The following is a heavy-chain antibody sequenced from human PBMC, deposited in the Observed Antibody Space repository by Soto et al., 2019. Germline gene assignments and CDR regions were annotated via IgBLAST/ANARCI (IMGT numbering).Heavy chain of an antibody. CDR1: GFTFSSYA. V-gene: IGHV3-30-3*01. D-gene: IGHD2-8*01. Sequence: GGSLRLSCAASGFTFSSYAMHWVRQAPGKGLEWVAVISYDGSNKYYADSVKGRFTISRDNSKNTLYLQMNSLRAEDTAVYYCARELRYCTNGVCPLDYWGQGTLVTVSS. CDR2: ISYDGSNK. CDR3: ARELRYCTNGVCPLDY. J-gene: IGHJ4*02.